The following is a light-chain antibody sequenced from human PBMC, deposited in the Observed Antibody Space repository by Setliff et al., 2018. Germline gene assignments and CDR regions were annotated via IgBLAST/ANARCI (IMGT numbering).Light chain of an antibody. CDR1: SSDIGGYNY. CDR3: SSYASSSIPYV. CDR2: EVS. V-gene: IGLV2-14*01. J-gene: IGLJ1*01. Sequence: QSALTQPASVSGSPGQSITISCTGTSSDIGGYNYVSWYQQHSGKAPKRMIYEVSNRPSGVSNRFSGSKSGNTASLTIPGLQAEDEADYYCSSYASSSIPYVFGSGTKVTVL.